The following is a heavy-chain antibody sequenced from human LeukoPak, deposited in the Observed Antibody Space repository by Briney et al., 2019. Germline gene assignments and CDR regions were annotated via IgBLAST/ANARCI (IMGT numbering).Heavy chain of an antibody. CDR2: ISSSASYL. V-gene: IGHV3-21*01. Sequence: GGSLRLSCAASGFTFTNYDINWVRQVPGKGLEWVSSISSSASYLHYADSVKGRFTISRDNSKNTLYLQMNSLRAEDTAVYYCAKEGYYYDSSGYFPFDYWGQGTLVTVSS. CDR3: AKEGYYYDSSGYFPFDY. CDR1: GFTFTNYD. J-gene: IGHJ4*02. D-gene: IGHD3-22*01.